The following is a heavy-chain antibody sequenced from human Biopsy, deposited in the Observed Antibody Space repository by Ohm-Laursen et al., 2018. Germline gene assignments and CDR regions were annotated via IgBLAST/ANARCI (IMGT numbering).Heavy chain of an antibody. J-gene: IGHJ4*02. V-gene: IGHV2-5*02. CDR1: GFSLTSRGEG. Sequence: TQTLTLTRAFSGFSLTSRGEGVGWLRQPPGKAPEWLALIYWDDDKFYNPSLESRLTITKDTSKNQVLLIITNMDPVDTATYFCVHRRMTPSEFDYWGQGTLVTVSS. CDR2: IYWDDDK. CDR3: VHRRMTPSEFDY.